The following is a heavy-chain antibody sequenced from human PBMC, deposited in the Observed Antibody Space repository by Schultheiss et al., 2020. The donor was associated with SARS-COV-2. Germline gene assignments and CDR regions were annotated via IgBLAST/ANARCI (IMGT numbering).Heavy chain of an antibody. CDR3: ARGNGFLEWLRDYYMDV. CDR2: IYTSGST. D-gene: IGHD3-3*01. J-gene: IGHJ6*03. CDR1: GGSISSYY. V-gene: IGHV4-4*07. Sequence: SETLSLTCTVSGGSISSYYWGWIRQPAGKGLEWIGRIYTSGSTNYNPSLKSRVTMSVDTSKNQFSLKLSSVTAADTAVYYCARGNGFLEWLRDYYMDVWGKGTTVTVSS.